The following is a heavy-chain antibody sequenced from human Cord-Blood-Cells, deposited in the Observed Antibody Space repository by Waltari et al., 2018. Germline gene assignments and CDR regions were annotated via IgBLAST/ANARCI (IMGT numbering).Heavy chain of an antibody. CDR1: GVSISRCTW. J-gene: IGHJ1*01. Sequence: QVQLQELGPGLVKRSGTLSLTCAVSGVSISRCTWWSWVRQPAGKGLEWVVEIYDGGTTNSNPSHRSRATISVDKSKNQFSLKLSSVTVAETAVYYGARRAVYWGGDCYYDEQHWGQGTLVTVSS. CDR3: ARRAVYWGGDCYYDEQH. D-gene: IGHD2-21*01. V-gene: IGHV4-4*02. CDR2: IYDGGTT.